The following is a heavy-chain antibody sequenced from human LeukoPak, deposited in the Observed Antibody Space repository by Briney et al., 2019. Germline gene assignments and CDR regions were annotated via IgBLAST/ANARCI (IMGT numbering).Heavy chain of an antibody. CDR3: AKEASSGYYFDY. CDR2: ISYDGSNK. D-gene: IGHD3-22*01. Sequence: PGGSLRLSCAASGFTFSSSAMHWVRQAPGKGLEWVAVISYDGSNKYYAGSVKGRFTISRDNSKNTLYLQMNSLTAEDTAVYYCAKEASSGYYFDYWGQGTLVTVSS. J-gene: IGHJ4*02. V-gene: IGHV3-30-3*01. CDR1: GFTFSSSA.